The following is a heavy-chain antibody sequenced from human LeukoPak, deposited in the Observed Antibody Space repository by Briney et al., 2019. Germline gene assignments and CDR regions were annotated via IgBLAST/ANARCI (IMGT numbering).Heavy chain of an antibody. CDR2: ISSSSGTI. CDR1: GFTFSRYS. D-gene: IGHD7-27*01. CDR3: ARDSDWGSAFDI. V-gene: IGHV3-48*01. Sequence: GGSLRLSCAASGFTFSRYSMNWVRQAPGKGLEWISYISSSSGTIYYADSVKGRFTISRDNAKNSLYLQMNSLRAEDTAVYYCARDSDWGSAFDIWGQGTMVTVSS. J-gene: IGHJ3*02.